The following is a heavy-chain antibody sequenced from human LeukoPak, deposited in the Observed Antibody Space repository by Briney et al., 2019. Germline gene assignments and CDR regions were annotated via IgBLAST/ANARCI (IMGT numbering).Heavy chain of an antibody. J-gene: IGHJ2*01. CDR3: AEVYYSSSYDYWYFDL. CDR1: GGSIRSYY. Sequence: SETLSLTCTVSGGSIRSYYRSWIRQPPGKGLEWIGYIYYSGSTNYNPSLKSRVTISVDTSTNQFSLKLSSVTAADTAVYYCAEVYYSSSYDYWYFDLWGRGTLVTVSS. CDR2: IYYSGST. V-gene: IGHV4-59*01. D-gene: IGHD6-13*01.